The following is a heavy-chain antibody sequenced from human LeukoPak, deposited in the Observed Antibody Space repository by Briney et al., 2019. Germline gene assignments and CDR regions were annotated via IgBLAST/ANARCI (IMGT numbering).Heavy chain of an antibody. D-gene: IGHD4-23*01. CDR2: MNPDSGNT. Sequence: ASVKVSCKASTYSFSTYDINWVRQATGQGLEWMGWMNPDSGNTGYAQKFQGRVTITRNTSISTAYMELSSLKSDDTAVYYCARRLGLRWDLQAFDIWGQGTMVTVSS. CDR1: TYSFSTYD. V-gene: IGHV1-8*03. CDR3: ARRLGLRWDLQAFDI. J-gene: IGHJ3*02.